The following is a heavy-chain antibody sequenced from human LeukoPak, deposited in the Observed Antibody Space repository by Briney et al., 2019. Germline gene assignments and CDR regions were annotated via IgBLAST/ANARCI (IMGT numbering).Heavy chain of an antibody. CDR3: GLGSGRSDFDY. J-gene: IGHJ4*02. Sequence: GGSLRLSCAVSGFTFSEAWMNWVRQAPGKGLEWVARIKKNIDSGAIDYAASVKGRFTISRDDSKNTVYLQMNSLTTEDTAVYYCGLGSGRSDFDYWGQGTLVTVSS. CDR1: GFTFSEAW. CDR2: IKKNIDSGAI. V-gene: IGHV3-15*01. D-gene: IGHD3-10*01.